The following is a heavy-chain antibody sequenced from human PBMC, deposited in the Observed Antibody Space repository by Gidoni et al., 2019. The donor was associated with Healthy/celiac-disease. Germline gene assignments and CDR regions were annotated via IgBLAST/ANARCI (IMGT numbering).Heavy chain of an antibody. CDR2: IHPGDSYT. CDR1: GSSFTSSW. Sequence: EVQLVQSGAAVKQPGGSLRISCKGSGSSFTSSWINWVRQMPGKGLEWMGKIHPGDSYTYYSPSFQGHVTISADKSMSTAYLQCSSLKASDTAIYYCARQNDYLWPLDYWGQGPLVTVSS. D-gene: IGHD3-16*01. CDR3: ARQNDYLWPLDY. J-gene: IGHJ4*02. V-gene: IGHV5-10-1*01.